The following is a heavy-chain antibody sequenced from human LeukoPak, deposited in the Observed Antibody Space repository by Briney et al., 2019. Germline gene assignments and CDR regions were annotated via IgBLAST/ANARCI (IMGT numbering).Heavy chain of an antibody. CDR2: INSGSSYM. CDR3: AREDDDWGPNTFDV. CDR1: GFTFSSYT. D-gene: IGHD7-27*01. Sequence: GGSLRLSCAASGFTFSSYTMNWVRQAPGKGLEWVSYINSGSSYMYYPDSVKGRFTISRDNAKNSLYLQMDSLRDEDTAVYYCAREDDDWGPNTFDVWGQGTVVTVSS. V-gene: IGHV3-48*02. J-gene: IGHJ3*01.